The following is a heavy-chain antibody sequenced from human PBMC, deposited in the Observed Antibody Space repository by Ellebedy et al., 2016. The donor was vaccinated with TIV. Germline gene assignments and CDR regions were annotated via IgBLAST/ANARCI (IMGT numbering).Heavy chain of an antibody. V-gene: IGHV3-23*01. CDR2: ISNTGSRT. D-gene: IGHD2-2*01. Sequence: PGGSLRLSCAASGFTFSSYAMSWVRQAPGKGLEWVSTISNTGSRTYYADSVEGRFIISRDNSKNTLDLQMNSLRAEDTAVYYCARDIVLVPAPRYYYGRDVWGQGTTVTVSS. CDR3: ARDIVLVPAPRYYYGRDV. J-gene: IGHJ6*02. CDR1: GFTFSSYA.